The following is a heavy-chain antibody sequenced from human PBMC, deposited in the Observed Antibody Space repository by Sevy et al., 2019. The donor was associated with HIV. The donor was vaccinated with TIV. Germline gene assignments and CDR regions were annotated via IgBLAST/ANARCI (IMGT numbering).Heavy chain of an antibody. D-gene: IGHD3-22*01. CDR3: AGHYYDSTGYYFPLDY. CDR2: ISDDGNNK. Sequence: GGSLRLSCAASGFTFSTYAMYWVRQAPGKGLEWVAVISDDGNNKDYADSVKGRFTVSRDNSKNTLYLQMNSLRADDTAVYYCAGHYYDSTGYYFPLDYWRQGTLVTVSS. CDR1: GFTFSTYA. V-gene: IGHV3-30*04. J-gene: IGHJ4*02.